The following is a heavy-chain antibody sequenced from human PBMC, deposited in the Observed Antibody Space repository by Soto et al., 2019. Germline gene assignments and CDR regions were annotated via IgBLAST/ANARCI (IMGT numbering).Heavy chain of an antibody. J-gene: IGHJ4*02. V-gene: IGHV3-21*01. Sequence: EVQLVESGGVLVKPGGSLRLSCAASGFTFSSYSMNWVRQAPGKGLEWVSSISSSSSYIYYADSVKGRFTISRDNAKNSLYLQMNSLRAEDTAVYYCASLTYYDFWSGYSYFDYWGQGTLVTVSS. CDR2: ISSSSSYI. CDR3: ASLTYYDFWSGYSYFDY. D-gene: IGHD3-3*01. CDR1: GFTFSSYS.